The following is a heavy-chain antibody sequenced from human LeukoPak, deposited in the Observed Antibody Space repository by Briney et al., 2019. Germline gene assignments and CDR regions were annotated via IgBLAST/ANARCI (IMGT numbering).Heavy chain of an antibody. CDR3: AKDSGDCSSTSCYNYFDC. D-gene: IGHD2-2*02. CDR2: IRYDGSNK. J-gene: IGHJ4*02. CDR1: GFTFSSYP. Sequence: PGGSLRLSCAASGFTFSSYPMHWVRQAPGKGLEWVAFIRYDGSNKYYADSVKGRFTISRDNSKNTLYLQMNSLRAEDTAVYYCAKDSGDCSSTSCYNYFDCWGQGTLVTVSS. V-gene: IGHV3-30*02.